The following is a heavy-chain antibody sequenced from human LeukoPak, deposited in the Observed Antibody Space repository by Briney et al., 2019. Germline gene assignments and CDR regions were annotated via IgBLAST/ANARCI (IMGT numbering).Heavy chain of an antibody. CDR2: ISHSGGT. V-gene: IGHV4-30-4*01. CDR3: ARAIPDTGDYYYYAMDV. CDR1: GGSLSSGDYY. J-gene: IGHJ6*02. Sequence: PSETLSLTCTVSGGSLSSGDYYWSWIRQPPGKGLEWIGYISHSGGTYYNPPLQSRLTISVDTSKNQFSLKLSSVTAADTAVYYCARAIPDTGDYYYYAMDVWGQGTTVTVSS. D-gene: IGHD7-27*01.